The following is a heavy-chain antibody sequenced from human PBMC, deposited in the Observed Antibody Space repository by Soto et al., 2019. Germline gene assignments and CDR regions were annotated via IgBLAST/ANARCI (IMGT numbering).Heavy chain of an antibody. CDR1: GFMFSNYW. J-gene: IGHJ4*02. D-gene: IGHD4-17*01. V-gene: IGHV3-7*01. CDR3: ARNRDYAFDY. Sequence: PGGSLRLSCAASGFMFSNYWMSWVRQAPGKGLEWVAIIKQGGSDKYYVDSVKGRFTISRDNAKNSLYLQMNSLRIEDAAVYYCARNRDYAFDYWGRGTLVTVSS. CDR2: IKQGGSDK.